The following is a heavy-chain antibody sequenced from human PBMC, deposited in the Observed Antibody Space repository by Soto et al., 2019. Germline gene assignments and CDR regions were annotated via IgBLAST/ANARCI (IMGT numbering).Heavy chain of an antibody. CDR3: ARQGGSSGIWYFDY. D-gene: IGHD2-15*01. V-gene: IGHV3-30*04. CDR2: TSYDENYK. Sequence: QVQLVESGGGVVQPWRSLILSCAASGFTFSGYAMHWVRQAPGKGLEWVAATSYDENYKYYADSVKRRFTISRDNSKHTLFLPMNSLRTKVTAVYYCARQGGSSGIWYFDYWGQGSLVTVS. J-gene: IGHJ4*02. CDR1: GFTFSGYA.